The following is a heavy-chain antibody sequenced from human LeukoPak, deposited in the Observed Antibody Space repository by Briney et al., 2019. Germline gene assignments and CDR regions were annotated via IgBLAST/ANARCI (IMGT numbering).Heavy chain of an antibody. CDR2: INPTSGGT. V-gene: IGHV1-2*07. Sequence: ASVSVSCKASGYTFTGYYMHWGRQAPGQGLEWMGWINPTSGGTNHAHKFQGRVTMTRDTSISTAYMELSRLRSDDTAVYYCAIPYGGNPMLFDPWGQGTLVPVSS. CDR1: GYTFTGYY. CDR3: AIPYGGNPMLFDP. D-gene: IGHD4-23*01. J-gene: IGHJ5*02.